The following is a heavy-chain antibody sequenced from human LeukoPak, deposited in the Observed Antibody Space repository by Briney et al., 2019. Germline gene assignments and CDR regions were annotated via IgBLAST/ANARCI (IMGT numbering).Heavy chain of an antibody. V-gene: IGHV1-24*01. CDR2: FDPEDGET. CDR1: GYTLTELS. J-gene: IGHJ4*02. D-gene: IGHD5-18*01. CDR3: ATRGYSYGPLGY. Sequence: ASVEVSCKVSGYTLTELSMHWVRQAPGKGLEWMGGFDPEDGETIYAQKFQGRVTMTEDTSTDTAYMELSSLRSEDTAVYYCATRGYSYGPLGYWGQGTLVTVSS.